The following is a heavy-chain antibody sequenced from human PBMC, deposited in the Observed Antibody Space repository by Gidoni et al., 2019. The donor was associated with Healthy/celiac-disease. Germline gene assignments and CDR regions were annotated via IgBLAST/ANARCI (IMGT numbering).Heavy chain of an antibody. D-gene: IGHD3-10*01. CDR2: ISGSGGST. J-gene: IGHJ4*02. CDR3: AKVRVSRHGGSGSYYYFDY. Sequence: EVQLLESGGGLVQPGGSLRLSCAASGFTFSSYAMSWVRQAPGKGLEWVSAISGSGGSTYYADSVKGRFTISRDNSKNTLYLQMNSLRAEDTAVYYCAKVRVSRHGGSGSYYYFDYWGQGTLVTVSS. V-gene: IGHV3-23*01. CDR1: GFTFSSYA.